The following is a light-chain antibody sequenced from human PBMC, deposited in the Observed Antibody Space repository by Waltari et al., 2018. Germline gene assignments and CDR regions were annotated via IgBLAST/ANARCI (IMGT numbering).Light chain of an antibody. J-gene: IGKJ2*01. CDR1: QSISNW. CDR2: KAS. CDR3: QQYNTYSS. V-gene: IGKV1-5*03. Sequence: DIQMTQSPSSLSASVGDRVTITYRASQSISNWLAWYQQKPGKAPIPLSYKASILKSGVPSRFSGSGSGTQFTLAISSLQPGDFATYYCQQYNTYSSFGQGTKLEIK.